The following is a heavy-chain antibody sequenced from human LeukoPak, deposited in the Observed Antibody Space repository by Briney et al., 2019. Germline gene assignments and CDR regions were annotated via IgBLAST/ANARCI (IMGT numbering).Heavy chain of an antibody. CDR1: GGSISSYY. Sequence: PSETLSLTCTVSGGSISSYYWSWIRQPPGKGLEWIGYIYYSGSTNYNPSLKSRVTISVDTSKNQFSLKLSSVTAADTAVYYCARTGYSSSWYVPDYWGQGTLVTVSS. J-gene: IGHJ4*02. CDR3: ARTGYSSSWYVPDY. D-gene: IGHD6-13*01. CDR2: IYYSGST. V-gene: IGHV4-59*01.